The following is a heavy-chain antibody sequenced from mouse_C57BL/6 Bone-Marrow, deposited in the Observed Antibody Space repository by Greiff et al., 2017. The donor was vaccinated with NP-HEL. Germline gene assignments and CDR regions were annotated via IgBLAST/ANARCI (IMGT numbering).Heavy chain of an antibody. CDR1: GYTFTSYD. CDR3: ARSGDYGSRNAMDY. D-gene: IGHD1-1*01. Sequence: QLKQSGPELVKPGASVKLSCKASGYTFTSYDINWVKQRPGQGLEWIGWIYPRDGSTKYNEKFKGKATLTVDTSSSTAYMELHSLTSEDSAVYFCARSGDYGSRNAMDYWGQGTSVTVSS. V-gene: IGHV1-85*01. J-gene: IGHJ4*01. CDR2: IYPRDGST.